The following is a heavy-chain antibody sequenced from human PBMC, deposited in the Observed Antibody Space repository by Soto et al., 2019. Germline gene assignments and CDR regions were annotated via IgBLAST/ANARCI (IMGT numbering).Heavy chain of an antibody. J-gene: IGHJ6*02. Sequence: LRLSCAASGFTFSDYYMSWFRQAPGKGLEWVSCISSSGSTIYYADSVKGRFTISRDNAKNSLYLQMNSLRAEDTAVYYCARRDYYDSSGYYGVDYYYGMDVWGQGTPVTVSS. D-gene: IGHD3-22*01. CDR2: ISSSGSTI. V-gene: IGHV3-11*01. CDR3: ARRDYYDSSGYYGVDYYYGMDV. CDR1: GFTFSDYY.